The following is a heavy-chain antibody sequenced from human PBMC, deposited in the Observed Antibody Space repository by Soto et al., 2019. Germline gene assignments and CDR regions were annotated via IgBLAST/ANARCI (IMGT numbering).Heavy chain of an antibody. J-gene: IGHJ4*02. CDR1: GFTFSSYA. Sequence: GGSLRLSCAASGFTFSSYAMSWVRQAPGKGLEWVSAISGSGGSTCYADSVKGRFTISRDNSKNTLYLQMNSLRAEDTAVYYCASHNYGDYVRFDYWGQGTLVTVSS. CDR3: ASHNYGDYVRFDY. D-gene: IGHD4-17*01. CDR2: ISGSGGST. V-gene: IGHV3-23*01.